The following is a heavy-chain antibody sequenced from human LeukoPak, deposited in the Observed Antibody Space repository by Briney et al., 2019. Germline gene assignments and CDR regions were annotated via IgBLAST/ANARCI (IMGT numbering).Heavy chain of an antibody. CDR3: ARIGYSSSSFDY. V-gene: IGHV3-7*01. CDR1: GFTFSNYW. Sequence: GGSLRLSCAASGFTFSNYWMSWVRQAPGKGLEWVANIKQDGSVKYYVDSLKGRFTISRDNAKNSVYLQMNSLRADDTAVYYCARIGYSSSSFDYWGQGTLVIVSS. D-gene: IGHD6-13*01. J-gene: IGHJ4*02. CDR2: IKQDGSVK.